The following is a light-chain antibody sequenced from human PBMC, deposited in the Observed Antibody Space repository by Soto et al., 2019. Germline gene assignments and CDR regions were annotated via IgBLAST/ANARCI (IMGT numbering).Light chain of an antibody. J-gene: IGKJ5*01. CDR2: DAS. Sequence: SPVTVSVNTGDTATLSCRASQSVSSYLAWYQQKPGQAPRLLIYDASNRATGIPARFSGSGSGTDFTLTISSLEPEDFAVYYCQQRSNLPVIPFCQVTRLEIK. CDR1: QSVSSY. V-gene: IGKV3-11*01. CDR3: QQRSNLPVIP.